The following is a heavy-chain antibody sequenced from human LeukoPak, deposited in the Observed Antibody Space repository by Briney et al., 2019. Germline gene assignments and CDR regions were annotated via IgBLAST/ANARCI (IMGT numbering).Heavy chain of an antibody. CDR1: GFTFSSYA. CDR3: AKDPAYYYGSGSYYFDY. Sequence: PGGSLRLSCAASGFTFSSYAMCWVRQAPGKGLEWVSAISGSGGSTYYADSVKGRFTISRDNSKNTLYLQMNSLRAEDTAVYYCAKDPAYYYGSGSYYFDYWGQGTLVTVSS. CDR2: ISGSGGST. D-gene: IGHD3-10*01. J-gene: IGHJ4*02. V-gene: IGHV3-23*01.